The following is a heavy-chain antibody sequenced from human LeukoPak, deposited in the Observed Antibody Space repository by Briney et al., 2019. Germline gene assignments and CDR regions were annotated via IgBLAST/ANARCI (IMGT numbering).Heavy chain of an antibody. CDR3: ARDWGYQLLKGMDV. J-gene: IGHJ6*02. V-gene: IGHV3-33*01. CDR2: IWYDGSNK. Sequence: PGGSLRLSCAASGFTFSSYGMHWVRQAPGKGLEWVAVIWYDGSNKYYVDSVKGRFTISRDNSKNTLYLQMNSLRAEDTAVYYCARDWGYQLLKGMDVWGQGTTVTVSS. CDR1: GFTFSSYG. D-gene: IGHD2-2*01.